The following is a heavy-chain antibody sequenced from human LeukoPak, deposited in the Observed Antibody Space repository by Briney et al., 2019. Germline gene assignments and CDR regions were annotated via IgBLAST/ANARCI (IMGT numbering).Heavy chain of an antibody. Sequence: PSETLSLTCTVSGGSISSYYWSWIRQPPGKGLEWIGYIYHSGSTYYNPSLKSRVTISVDRSKNQFSLKLSSVTAADTAVYYCASLAGYSSSWMRGGFDYWGQGTLVTVSS. CDR2: IYHSGST. CDR3: ASLAGYSSSWMRGGFDY. D-gene: IGHD6-13*01. CDR1: GGSISSYY. J-gene: IGHJ4*02. V-gene: IGHV4-59*12.